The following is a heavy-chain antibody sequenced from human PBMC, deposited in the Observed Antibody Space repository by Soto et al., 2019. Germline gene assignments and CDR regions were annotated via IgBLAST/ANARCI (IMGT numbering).Heavy chain of an antibody. CDR2: IYSGGST. CDR1: GFTVSSNY. Sequence: EVQLVESGGGLIQPGGSLRLSCAASGFTVSSNYMSWVRQAPGKGLEWVSVIYSGGSTYYADSVKGRFTISRDNSKNTLYLQMNSLRAEDTAVYYCASNNWNYEAYFDYWGQGTLVTVSS. D-gene: IGHD1-7*01. CDR3: ASNNWNYEAYFDY. V-gene: IGHV3-53*01. J-gene: IGHJ4*02.